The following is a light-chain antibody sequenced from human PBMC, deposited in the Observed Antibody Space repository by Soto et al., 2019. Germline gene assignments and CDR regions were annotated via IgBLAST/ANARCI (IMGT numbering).Light chain of an antibody. J-gene: IGKJ3*01. Sequence: EIVLTQSPGTLSLSPGERSTLSCMSSQSVSSSYLAWYQQKPGQAPRLLIYGASTRATGIPARFSGSGSGTDFTLTISSLEPEDFAVYYCQQRSDWPLTFGPGTKVDIK. CDR1: QSVSSSY. CDR3: QQRSDWPLT. CDR2: GAS. V-gene: IGKV3D-20*02.